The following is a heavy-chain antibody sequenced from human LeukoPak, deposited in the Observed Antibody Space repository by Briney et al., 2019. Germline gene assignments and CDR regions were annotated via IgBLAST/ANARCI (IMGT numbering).Heavy chain of an antibody. CDR3: ARRLSLVTGTIKGQWFDP. V-gene: IGHV4-39*07. Sequence: KPSETLSLTCTVSGGSISSSSYYWGWIRQPPGKGLEWIGSIYYSGSTYYNPSLKSRVTISVDTSKNQFSLKLSSVTAADTAVYYCARRLSLVTGTIKGQWFDPWGQGTLVTVSS. J-gene: IGHJ5*02. CDR1: GGSISSSSYY. CDR2: IYYSGST. D-gene: IGHD1-7*01.